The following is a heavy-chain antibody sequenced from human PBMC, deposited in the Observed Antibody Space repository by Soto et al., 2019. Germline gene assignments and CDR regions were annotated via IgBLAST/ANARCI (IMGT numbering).Heavy chain of an antibody. Sequence: GESLKISCKGSGYSFTSYWIGWVRQMPGKGLEWMGIIYPGDSDTRYSPSFQGQVTISADKSISTAYLQWSSLKASDTAMYYCARHRILWFGELLSPYYFDYWGQGTLVTVSS. CDR1: GYSFTSYW. J-gene: IGHJ4*02. CDR2: IYPGDSDT. D-gene: IGHD3-10*01. CDR3: ARHRILWFGELLSPYYFDY. V-gene: IGHV5-51*01.